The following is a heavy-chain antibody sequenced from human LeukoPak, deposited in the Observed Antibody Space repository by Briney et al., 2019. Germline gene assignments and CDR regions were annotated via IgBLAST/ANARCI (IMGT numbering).Heavy chain of an antibody. J-gene: IGHJ3*02. CDR3: AKVLGYCTGASCSRDAFDI. V-gene: IGHV3-23*01. CDR2: ISGSGGIK. CDR1: GFTFSSYD. Sequence: GGSLRLSCAASGFTFSSYDMSWVRQAPGQGLEWVSGISGSGGIKYYADSVKGRLTISTANSKNTLYLQINSLRAEDTALYYCAKVLGYCTGASCSRDAFDIWGQGTLVTVAS. D-gene: IGHD2-15*01.